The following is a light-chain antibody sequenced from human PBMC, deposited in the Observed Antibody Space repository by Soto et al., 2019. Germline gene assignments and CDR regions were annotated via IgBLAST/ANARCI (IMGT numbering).Light chain of an antibody. V-gene: IGKV3-20*01. CDR2: GAS. J-gene: IGKJ1*01. Sequence: EIVLTQSPGTLSLSPGERATLSCRASQSVSSSHLAWYQQKPGQAPRLLIYGASSRATGIPDRFSGSGSGTDFTHTISRLEPEDFAVYYCQQYGSSPWTFGQGTKVEIK. CDR3: QQYGSSPWT. CDR1: QSVSSSH.